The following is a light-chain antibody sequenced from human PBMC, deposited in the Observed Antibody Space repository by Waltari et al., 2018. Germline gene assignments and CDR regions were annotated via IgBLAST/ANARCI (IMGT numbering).Light chain of an antibody. J-gene: IGKJ1*01. Sequence: EIVLTQSPGTLSLYPGERATLSCRASQCVSKYLAWYQQKPGQAPRLLIYDASIRATGIPDRFSGSGWGTDFSLTISSLEPEDFAVYYCQKYGTLPATFGQGSKVQ. CDR2: DAS. CDR3: QKYGTLPAT. CDR1: QCVSKY. V-gene: IGKV3-20*01.